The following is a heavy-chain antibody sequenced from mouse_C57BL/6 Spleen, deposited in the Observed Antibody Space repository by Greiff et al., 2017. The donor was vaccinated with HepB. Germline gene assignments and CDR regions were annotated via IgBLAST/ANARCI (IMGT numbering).Heavy chain of an antibody. Sequence: QVQLQQSGAELVRPGASVTLSCKASGYTFTDYEMHWVKQTPVHGLEWIGAIDPETGGTAYNQKFKGKAILTADKSSSTAYMELRSLTSEDSAVYYCTRGDAEGMDYWGQGTSVTVSS. CDR3: TRGDAEGMDY. CDR2: IDPETGGT. V-gene: IGHV1-15*01. CDR1: GYTFTDYE. J-gene: IGHJ4*01.